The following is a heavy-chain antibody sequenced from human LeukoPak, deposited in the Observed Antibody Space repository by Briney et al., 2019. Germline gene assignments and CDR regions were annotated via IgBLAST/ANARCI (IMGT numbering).Heavy chain of an antibody. CDR3: TRHRSGSSSTNWFDP. Sequence: GGSLRLSCAPSGFTFSGSAMHWVRQASGKGLEWVGRIRSKANSYATAYAASVKGRFTISRDDSKNTAYLQMNSLKTEDTAVYYCTRHRSGSSSTNWFDPWGQGTLVTVSS. V-gene: IGHV3-73*01. J-gene: IGHJ5*02. CDR1: GFTFSGSA. CDR2: IRSKANSYAT. D-gene: IGHD1-26*01.